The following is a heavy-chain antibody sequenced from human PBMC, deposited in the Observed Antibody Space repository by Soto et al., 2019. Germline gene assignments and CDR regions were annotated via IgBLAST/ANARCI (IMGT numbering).Heavy chain of an antibody. J-gene: IGHJ6*02. CDR1: GFTFSSYA. CDR2: ISYDGSNK. CDR3: ARESYSNYGPGHYYYYYGMDV. Sequence: QVQLVESGGGVVQPGRSLRLSCAASGFTFSSYAMHWVRQAPGKGLEWVAVISYDGSNKYYADSVKGRFTISRDNSKNTLYLQMNSLRAEDTAVYYCARESYSNYGPGHYYYYYGMDVWGQGATVTVS. V-gene: IGHV3-30-3*01. D-gene: IGHD4-4*01.